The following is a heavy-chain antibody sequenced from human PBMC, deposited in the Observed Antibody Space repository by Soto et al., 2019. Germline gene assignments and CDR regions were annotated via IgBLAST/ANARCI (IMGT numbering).Heavy chain of an antibody. D-gene: IGHD3-22*01. V-gene: IGHV1-69*06. CDR1: GGTFSSYA. Sequence: SVKVSCKASGGTFSSYAISWVRQAPGQGLEWMGGIIPIFGTANYAQKFQGRVTITADKSTSTAYMELSSLRSEDTAVYYCAGADSSGYYWDDASDIWGQGTMVTVSS. J-gene: IGHJ3*02. CDR2: IIPIFGTA. CDR3: AGADSSGYYWDDASDI.